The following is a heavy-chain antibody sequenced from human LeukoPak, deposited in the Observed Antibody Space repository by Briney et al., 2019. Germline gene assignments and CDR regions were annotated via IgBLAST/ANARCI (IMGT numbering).Heavy chain of an antibody. CDR1: GYTFTSYD. Sequence: ASVKVSCKASGYTFTSYDINWVRQATGQGLEWMGWMNPNSGNTGYAQKFQGRVTITRNTSISTAYMELSSLRSEDTAVYYCARSLYSYGDFDYWGQGTLVTVSS. J-gene: IGHJ4*02. D-gene: IGHD5-18*01. CDR2: MNPNSGNT. CDR3: ARSLYSYGDFDY. V-gene: IGHV1-8*03.